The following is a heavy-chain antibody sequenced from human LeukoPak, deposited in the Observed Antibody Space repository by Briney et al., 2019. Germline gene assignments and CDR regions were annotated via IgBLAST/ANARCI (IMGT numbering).Heavy chain of an antibody. J-gene: IGHJ5*02. CDR2: INPNSGGT. Sequence: AASVKVSCKASGYTFTGYYMHWVRQAPGQGLEWMGWINPNSGGTNYAQKFQGRVTMTRDTSISTAYMELSRLRSDDTAVYYCARVYSGSYSDRWFDPWGQGTLVTVSS. CDR3: ARVYSGSYSDRWFDP. CDR1: GYTFTGYY. D-gene: IGHD1-26*01. V-gene: IGHV1-2*02.